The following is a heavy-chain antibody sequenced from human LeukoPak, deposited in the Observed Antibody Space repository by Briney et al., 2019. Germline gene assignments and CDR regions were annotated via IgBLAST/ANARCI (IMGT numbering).Heavy chain of an antibody. Sequence: GGSLRLSCAASGFTFSSYAMSWPRQAPGKGLEWVSSIGGSGGNTYYAHSVKGRFTLYRYNSKNTLYVQMNRLRAEDTAVYFCAGGLDSNRWYFFVYWGEGTLVTVSS. CDR2: IGGSGGNT. CDR1: GFTFSSYA. CDR3: AGGLDSNRWYFFVY. J-gene: IGHJ4*02. D-gene: IGHD6-13*01. V-gene: IGHV3-23*01.